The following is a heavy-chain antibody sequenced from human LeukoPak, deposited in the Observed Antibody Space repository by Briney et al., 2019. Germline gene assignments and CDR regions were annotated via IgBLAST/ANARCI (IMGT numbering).Heavy chain of an antibody. J-gene: IGHJ4*02. CDR3: VRRIDGSGQYGGYYFDY. CDR2: VSWNSGSI. CDR1: GFTFDDYA. Sequence: PGGSLRLSCAASGFTFDDYAMHWVRQAPGKGLEWVSGVSWNSGSIAYADSVKGRFTISRDNAKNSLYLQMNSLRPEDTALYYCVRRIDGSGQYGGYYFDYWGQGTLVTVSS. V-gene: IGHV3-9*01. D-gene: IGHD6-19*01.